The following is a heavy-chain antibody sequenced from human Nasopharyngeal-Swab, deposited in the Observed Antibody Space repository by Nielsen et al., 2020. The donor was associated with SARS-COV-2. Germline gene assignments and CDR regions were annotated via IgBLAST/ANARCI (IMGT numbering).Heavy chain of an antibody. J-gene: IGHJ4*02. D-gene: IGHD6-19*01. V-gene: IGHV3-21*01. CDR2: ISSSSYI. Sequence: GESLKISCAASGFTFSSYSMNWVRQAPGKGLEWVSSISSSSYIYYADSVKGRFTISRDNAKNSLYLQMNSLRAEDTAVYYCARDPGIAVAHFDYWGQGTLVTVSS. CDR1: GFTFSSYS. CDR3: ARDPGIAVAHFDY.